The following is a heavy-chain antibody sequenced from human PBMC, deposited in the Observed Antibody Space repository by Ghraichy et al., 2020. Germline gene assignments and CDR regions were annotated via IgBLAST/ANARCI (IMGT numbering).Heavy chain of an antibody. Sequence: GGSLRLSCAASGFTFSSYSMNWVRQAPGKGLEWVSSISSSSSYIYYADSVKGRFTISRDNAKNSLYLQMNSLRAEDTAVYYCARDRGAGAFAKWLVPSYDRVYYYGMDVWGQGTTVTVSS. J-gene: IGHJ6*02. D-gene: IGHD6-19*01. CDR2: ISSSSSYI. CDR3: ARDRGAGAFAKWLVPSYDRVYYYGMDV. V-gene: IGHV3-21*01. CDR1: GFTFSSYS.